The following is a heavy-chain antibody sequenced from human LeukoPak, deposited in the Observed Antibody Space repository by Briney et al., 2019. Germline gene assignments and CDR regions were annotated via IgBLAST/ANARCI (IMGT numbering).Heavy chain of an antibody. D-gene: IGHD6-19*01. Sequence: ASVKVSRKASGYSFVTSDINWVRQAAGQGLEWMGWMNPLSGNTGYAQEFQGRVTMTRNTSTGTAYMELSSLRSEDTAVYYCVRSLAVDGTRAYWGQGTPVIVSS. CDR2: MNPLSGNT. CDR3: VRSLAVDGTRAY. CDR1: GYSFVTSD. V-gene: IGHV1-8*02. J-gene: IGHJ4*02.